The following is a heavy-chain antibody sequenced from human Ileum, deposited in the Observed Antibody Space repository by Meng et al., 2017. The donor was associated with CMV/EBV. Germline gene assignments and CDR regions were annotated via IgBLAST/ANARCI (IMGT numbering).Heavy chain of an antibody. Sequence: GESLKISCAASGFTFSSYSMNWVRQAPGKGLEWVSSISSSSSYIYYADSVKGRFTISRDNAKNSLYLQMNSLRAEDTAVYYCARDSGEDMATGDFDYWGQGTLVTVSS. CDR1: GFTFSSYS. CDR2: ISSSSSYI. D-gene: IGHD5-24*01. J-gene: IGHJ4*02. V-gene: IGHV3-21*01. CDR3: ARDSGEDMATGDFDY.